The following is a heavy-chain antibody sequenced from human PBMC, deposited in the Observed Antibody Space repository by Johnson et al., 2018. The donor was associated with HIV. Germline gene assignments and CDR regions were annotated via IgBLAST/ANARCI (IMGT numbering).Heavy chain of an antibody. J-gene: IGHJ3*02. Sequence: VQLVESGGGVVQPGRSLRLSCAASGFTFSSYAMHWVRQTPGKGLEWVGRIRSKANSYATAYAASVKGRFTISRDDSKNTAYLQLNSLRAEDTAVYYCAKATQGSFDIWGQGTMVTVSS. V-gene: IGHV3-73*01. CDR2: IRSKANSYAT. CDR1: GFTFSSYA. CDR3: AKATQGSFDI.